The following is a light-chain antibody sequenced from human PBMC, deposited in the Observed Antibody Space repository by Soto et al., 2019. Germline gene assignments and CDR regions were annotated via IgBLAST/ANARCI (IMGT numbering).Light chain of an antibody. J-gene: IGKJ5*01. Sequence: EIVLTQSPATLSLSPGERATLSCRASQSVTNYLTWYQQKPGQAPRLLIYDASDRATGIPARFSGSGSGTDFSLTISSREHEDFAVYYCQQRSNWPPITFGQGTRLEIK. V-gene: IGKV3-11*01. CDR3: QQRSNWPPIT. CDR1: QSVTNY. CDR2: DAS.